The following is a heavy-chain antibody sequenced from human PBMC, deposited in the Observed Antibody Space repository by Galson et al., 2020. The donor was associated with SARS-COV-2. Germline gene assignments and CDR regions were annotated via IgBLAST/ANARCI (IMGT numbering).Heavy chain of an antibody. Sequence: ETSETLSLTCTVSGGSISSSSYYWGWIRQPPGKGLEWLGSIYYSGTTYYNPSLKSRVTISVDTSKNQFSLKLSSVTAADTAVYYCASFSVVVTVTPGWGQGTLVTVSS. CDR1: GGSISSSSYY. D-gene: IGHD2-21*02. CDR3: ASFSVVVTVTPG. V-gene: IGHV4-39*01. CDR2: IYYSGTT. J-gene: IGHJ1*01.